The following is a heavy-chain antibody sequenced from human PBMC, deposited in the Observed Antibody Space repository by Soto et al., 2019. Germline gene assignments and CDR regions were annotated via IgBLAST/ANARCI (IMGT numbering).Heavy chain of an antibody. D-gene: IGHD3-22*01. CDR2: IHYSGST. J-gene: IGHJ4*02. Sequence: SETLSLTCTVSGGSISGSYWSWIRQTPGKVLEWVGYIHYSGSTNYNPSLKSRVTMSVDSAKNQFSLQLSSVTAADTAMYYCARQGYHYDTYSFGYWGQGTLVTVSS. CDR3: ARQGYHYDTYSFGY. CDR1: GGSISGSY. V-gene: IGHV4-59*01.